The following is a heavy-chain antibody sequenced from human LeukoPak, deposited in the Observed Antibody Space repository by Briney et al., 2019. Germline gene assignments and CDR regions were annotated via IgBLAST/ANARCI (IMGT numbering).Heavy chain of an antibody. Sequence: GGSLRLSCAASGFTVSSNYMSWVRQAPGKGLEWVSVIYSGGSTYYADSVKGRFTISRDNSKNTLYLQMNSLRAEDTAVYYCARDGRYCSGGSCYRNDYWGQGTLVTVSS. CDR2: IYSGGST. D-gene: IGHD2-15*01. CDR1: GFTVSSNY. V-gene: IGHV3-53*01. CDR3: ARDGRYCSGGSCYRNDY. J-gene: IGHJ4*02.